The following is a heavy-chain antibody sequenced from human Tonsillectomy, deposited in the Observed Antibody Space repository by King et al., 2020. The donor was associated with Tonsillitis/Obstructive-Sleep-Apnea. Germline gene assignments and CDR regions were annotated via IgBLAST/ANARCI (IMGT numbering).Heavy chain of an antibody. D-gene: IGHD2-2*01. Sequence: VQLVESGGGLVQPGRSLRLSCTASGFTFGDYAMSWVRQAPGKGLEWVGFIRSKAYGGTTEYAASVKGRFTISRDDSKSIAYLQMNSLKTEDTAVYYCTRGGGVVPAAYYYMDVWGKGTTVTVSS. CDR2: IRSKAYGGTT. V-gene: IGHV3-49*04. CDR1: GFTFGDYA. CDR3: TRGGGVVPAAYYYMDV. J-gene: IGHJ6*03.